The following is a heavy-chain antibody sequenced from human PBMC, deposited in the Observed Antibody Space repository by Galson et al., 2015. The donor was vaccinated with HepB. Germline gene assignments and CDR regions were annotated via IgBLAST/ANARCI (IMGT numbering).Heavy chain of an antibody. D-gene: IGHD2-15*01. Sequence: SLRLSCAASGFTFSGYPMHWVRQAPGKGLDWVAVISYDGNIKYYADSVKGRFTISRDNSKNTLYLQMNSLRPEDTAVYYWASGGGYWGQGTLVTVSS. CDR2: ISYDGNIK. J-gene: IGHJ4*02. V-gene: IGHV3-30-3*01. CDR1: GFTFSGYP. CDR3: ASGGGY.